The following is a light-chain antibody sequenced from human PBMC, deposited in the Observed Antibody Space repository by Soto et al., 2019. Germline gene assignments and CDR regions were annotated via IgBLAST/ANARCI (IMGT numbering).Light chain of an antibody. J-gene: IGKJ4*02. V-gene: IGKV3-20*01. CDR3: QQYDNWPLL. CDR2: GAS. CDR1: QSVSSSY. Sequence: EIVLTQSPGTLSLSPGERATLSCRASQSVSSSYLAWYQQKPGQAPRLLIYGASSRATGIPDRFSGSGSGTDFTLTISRLEPEDFAVYYCQQYDNWPLLFGGGTKVGSK.